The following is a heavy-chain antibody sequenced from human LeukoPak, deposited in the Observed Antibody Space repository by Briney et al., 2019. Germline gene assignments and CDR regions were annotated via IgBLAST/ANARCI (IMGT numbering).Heavy chain of an antibody. D-gene: IGHD3-10*01. CDR3: AKANNRGSLGDY. J-gene: IGHJ4*02. V-gene: IGHV3-23*01. CDR1: GFIFNYYA. CDR2: ISGSGGGT. Sequence: PGGSLRLSCAASGFIFNYYAMNWVRQAPGKGLEWVSAISGSGGGTYYADSVKGRFTISRDNSKNTLYLQMNTLRAEDTAVYYCAKANNRGSLGDYWGQGTLVTVSS.